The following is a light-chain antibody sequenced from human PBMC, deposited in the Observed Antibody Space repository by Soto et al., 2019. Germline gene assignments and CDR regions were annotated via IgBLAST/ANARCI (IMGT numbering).Light chain of an antibody. CDR3: TSYSSSSPVL. CDR1: SSDVGAYNY. CDR2: EVT. V-gene: IGLV2-14*01. Sequence: HSALTQPASVSGSLGQSITISCTGTSSDVGAYNYVSWYQQHPDKAPKLLIFEVTNRPYGVSGRFSGSKSGITASLSISGLQPEDEADYYCTSYSSSSPVLFGGGTKVTVL. J-gene: IGLJ2*01.